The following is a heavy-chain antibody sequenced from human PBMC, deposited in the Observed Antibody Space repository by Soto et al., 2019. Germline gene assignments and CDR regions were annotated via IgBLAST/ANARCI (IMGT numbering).Heavy chain of an antibody. D-gene: IGHD4-17*01. CDR3: ARDQHDYALTYYYYYVMDV. V-gene: IGHV4-59*12. J-gene: IGHJ6*02. Sequence: PSETLCLTCTVSGGSISSYYWSWIRQPPGKGLEWIGYIYYSGSTSYNPSLKSRVTISVDTSKNQFSLKLSSVTAADTAVYYCARDQHDYALTYYYYYVMDVWGQGTTVSVSS. CDR1: GGSISSYY. CDR2: IYYSGST.